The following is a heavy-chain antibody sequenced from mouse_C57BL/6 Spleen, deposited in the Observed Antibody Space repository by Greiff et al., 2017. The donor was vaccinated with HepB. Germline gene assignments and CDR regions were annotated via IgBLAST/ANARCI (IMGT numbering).Heavy chain of an antibody. V-gene: IGHV5-17*01. J-gene: IGHJ4*01. CDR2: ISSGSSTI. CDR3: ARANYLYYYAMDY. Sequence: EVQRVESGGGLVKPGGSLKLSCAASGFTFSDYGMHWVRQAPEKGLEWVAYISSGSSTIYYADTVKGRFTISRDNAKNTLFLQMTSLRSEDTAMYYCARANYLYYYAMDYWGQGTSVTVSS. D-gene: IGHD2-1*01. CDR1: GFTFSDYG.